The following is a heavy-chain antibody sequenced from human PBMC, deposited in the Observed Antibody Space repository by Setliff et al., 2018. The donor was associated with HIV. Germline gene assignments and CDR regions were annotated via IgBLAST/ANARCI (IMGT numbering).Heavy chain of an antibody. CDR2: IDFDGSIT. D-gene: IGHD6-13*01. V-gene: IGHV3-74*01. CDR3: ARGFSSSWYYYHMDV. J-gene: IGHJ6*03. CDR1: GFSLRSYW. Sequence: GGSLRLSCAASGFSLRSYWMHWVRQAPGKGLEWVSRIDFDGSITSYADSVKGRFTISRDNSKNTLYLQMNSLRAKDTAVYYCARGFSSSWYYYHMDVWGKGTTVTVSS.